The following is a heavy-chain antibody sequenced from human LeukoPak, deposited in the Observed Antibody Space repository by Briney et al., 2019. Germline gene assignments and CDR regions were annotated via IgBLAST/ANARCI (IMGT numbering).Heavy chain of an antibody. V-gene: IGHV3-30*18. CDR3: AKPDYYDSSGYSGCFDY. Sequence: SGGSLRLSCAASGFTFSSYGMHWVRQAPGKGLEWVAVISYDGSNKYYADSVKGRFTISRDNSKNTLYLQMNSLRAEDTAVYYCAKPDYYDSSGYSGCFDYWGQGTLVTVSS. J-gene: IGHJ4*02. D-gene: IGHD3-22*01. CDR2: ISYDGSNK. CDR1: GFTFSSYG.